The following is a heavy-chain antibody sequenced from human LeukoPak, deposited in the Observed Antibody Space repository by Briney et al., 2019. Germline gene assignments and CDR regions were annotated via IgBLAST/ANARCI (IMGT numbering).Heavy chain of an antibody. CDR3: ARGRVCSGGTCYSGRDYFDY. CDR1: GYTFTNYD. Sequence: ASVKVSCKTSGYTFTNYDINWVRQATGRGLEWMGWMNPNSGNTGYAQKFRGRVTMTRNTSISTAYMELSSLRSEDTAVYYCARGRVCSGGTCYSGRDYFDYWGQGTLVTVSS. CDR2: MNPNSGNT. D-gene: IGHD2-15*01. V-gene: IGHV1-8*01. J-gene: IGHJ4*02.